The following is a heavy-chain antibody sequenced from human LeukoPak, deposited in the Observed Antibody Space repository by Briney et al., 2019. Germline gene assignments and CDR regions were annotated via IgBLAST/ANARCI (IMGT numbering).Heavy chain of an antibody. J-gene: IGHJ6*04. D-gene: IGHD3-9*01. CDR2: ISSNGGST. CDR3: AGDFGYDILGDV. V-gene: IGHV3-64*01. Sequence: GGSLRLSCAASGFTFSSYAMHWVRQAPGKGLEYVSAISSNGGSTYYANSVKGRFTISRDNSKNTLYLQMGSLRAEDMAVYYCAGDFGYDILGDVWGKGTTVTVSS. CDR1: GFTFSSYA.